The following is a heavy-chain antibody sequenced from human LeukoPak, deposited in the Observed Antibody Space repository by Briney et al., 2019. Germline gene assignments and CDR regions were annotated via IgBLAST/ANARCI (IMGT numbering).Heavy chain of an antibody. CDR2: IYYSGST. D-gene: IGHD1-1*01. V-gene: IGHV4-59*12. CDR3: ARGYTTTDPHFDY. Sequence: PSETLSLTCTVSGGSISSYYWSWIRQPPGKGLEWIGYIYYSGSTNYNPSLKSRVTISVDTSKNQFSLRLSSVTAADTAVYYCARGYTTTDPHFDYWGQGTLVTVSS. CDR1: GGSISSYY. J-gene: IGHJ4*02.